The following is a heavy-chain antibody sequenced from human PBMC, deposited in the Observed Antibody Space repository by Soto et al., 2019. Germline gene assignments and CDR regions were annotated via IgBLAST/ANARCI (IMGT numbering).Heavy chain of an antibody. Sequence: GASVNVSCKVSGYTLTVLSMHWVRQAPGKGLEWMGGFDPEDGETIYAQKFQGRVTMTEDTSTDTAYMELSSLRSEDTAVYYCATSSGSLKPYGDYYYDGMDVWGQGTTLTVSS. J-gene: IGHJ6*02. CDR2: FDPEDGET. V-gene: IGHV1-24*01. CDR3: ATSSGSLKPYGDYYYDGMDV. D-gene: IGHD4-17*01. CDR1: GYTLTVLS.